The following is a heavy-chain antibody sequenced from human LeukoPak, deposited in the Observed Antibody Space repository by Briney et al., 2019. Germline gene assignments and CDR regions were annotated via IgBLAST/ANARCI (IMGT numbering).Heavy chain of an antibody. D-gene: IGHD6-13*01. V-gene: IGHV4-34*01. J-gene: IGHJ5*02. CDR1: GGSFSGYY. CDR2: INHSGST. Sequence: SETLSLTCAVYGGSFSGYYWSWIRQPPGKGLEWIGEINHSGSTNYNPSLKSRVTISVDTSKNQSSLKLSSVTAADTAVYYSARGYRSIGAVRVNNWFDPWGQGTLVTVSS. CDR3: ARGYRSIGAVRVNNWFDP.